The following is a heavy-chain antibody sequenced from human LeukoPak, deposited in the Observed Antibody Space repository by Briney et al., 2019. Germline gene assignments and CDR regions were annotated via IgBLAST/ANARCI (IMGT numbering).Heavy chain of an antibody. V-gene: IGHV3-7*04. J-gene: IGHJ4*02. D-gene: IGHD1-1*01. CDR3: ARVSPGYLAYDS. CDR2: IREDGSAT. Sequence: TGGSLRLSCAASGFTFSTYWMTWVRQAPGKGPEWVANIREDGSATYYVDSVRGRFTISRDNAKKSLYLQMNSLRAEDTAVYYCARVSPGYLAYDSWGQGTLVTVSS. CDR1: GFTFSTYW.